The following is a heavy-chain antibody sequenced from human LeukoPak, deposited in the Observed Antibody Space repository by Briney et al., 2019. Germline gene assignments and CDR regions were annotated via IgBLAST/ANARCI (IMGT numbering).Heavy chain of an antibody. CDR1: GGSIRRYY. V-gene: IGHV4-4*07. CDR3: ARDLREGWNDGNYYYSYYMDV. J-gene: IGHJ6*03. D-gene: IGHD1-1*01. CDR2: IYYSGST. Sequence: SETLSLTCTVSGGSIRRYYWNWIRQPAGKGLEWIGSIYYSGSTYYNPSLKSRVTISVDTPKKQFSLKLSSVTAADTAVYYCARDLREGWNDGNYYYSYYMDVWGEGTTVTVSS.